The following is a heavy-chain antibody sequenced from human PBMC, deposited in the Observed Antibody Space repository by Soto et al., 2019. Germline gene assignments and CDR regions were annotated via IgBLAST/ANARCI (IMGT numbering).Heavy chain of an antibody. CDR3: ARDRNVDYYGSGSIDRYYYYGMDV. V-gene: IGHV6-1*01. J-gene: IGHJ6*02. Sequence: SQTLSLTCAISGDSVSSNSAAWNWIRQSPSRVLEWLGRTYYRSKWYNDYAVSVKSRITINPDTSKNQFSLQLNSVTPEDMAVYYFARDRNVDYYGSGSIDRYYYYGMDVWGQGTTVTVSS. CDR2: TYYRSKWYN. CDR1: GDSVSSNSAA. D-gene: IGHD3-10*01.